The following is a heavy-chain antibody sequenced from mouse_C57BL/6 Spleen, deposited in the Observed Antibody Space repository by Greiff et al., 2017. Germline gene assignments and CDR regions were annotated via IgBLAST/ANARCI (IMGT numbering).Heavy chain of an antibody. Sequence: VQLQQSGAELVKPGASVKMSCKASGYTFTSYWITWVKQRPGQGLEWIGDIYPGSGSTNYNEKFKSKATLTVDTSSSTAYMQLSSLTSEDSAVYYCARWTDYYAMDYWGQGTSVTVSS. CDR3: ARWTDYYAMDY. V-gene: IGHV1-55*01. CDR2: IYPGSGST. CDR1: GYTFTSYW. J-gene: IGHJ4*01.